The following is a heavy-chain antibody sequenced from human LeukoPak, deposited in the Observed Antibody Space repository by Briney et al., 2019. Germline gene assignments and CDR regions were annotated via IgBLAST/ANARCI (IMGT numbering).Heavy chain of an antibody. CDR2: IYSDGSGT. Sequence: GGSLRLSCAASGFTFSKYWMHWVSQPPGKGLVWVSRIYSDGSGTSYADSVKVRFTISRDNAKNTLFLQMNSLRAEDTAVYYCANWGSAFDIWGQGTMVIVSS. V-gene: IGHV3-74*01. J-gene: IGHJ3*02. CDR3: ANWGSAFDI. D-gene: IGHD7-27*01. CDR1: GFTFSKYW.